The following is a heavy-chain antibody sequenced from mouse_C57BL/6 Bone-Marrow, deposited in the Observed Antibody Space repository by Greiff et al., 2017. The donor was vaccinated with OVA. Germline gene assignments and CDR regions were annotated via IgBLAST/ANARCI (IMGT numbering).Heavy chain of an antibody. D-gene: IGHD1-1*01. CDR1: GIDFSSYW. CDR2: INPDSSTI. CDR3: ARPHPYYYGRSPFAY. J-gene: IGHJ3*01. V-gene: IGHV4-1*01. Sequence: EVMLVESGGGLVQPGGSLKLSCAASGIDFSSYWMSWVRRAPGKGLEWIGEINPDSSTINYAASLKDKFIISRDNAKNTLYLQMSKVRSDDTALFYWARPHPYYYGRSPFAYWGQGTLVTVSA.